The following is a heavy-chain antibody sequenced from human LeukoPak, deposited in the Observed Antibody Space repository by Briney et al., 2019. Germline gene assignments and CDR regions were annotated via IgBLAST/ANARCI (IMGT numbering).Heavy chain of an antibody. Sequence: SQTLSLTCAISGDSVSSNSAAWNWIRQSPSRGLEWLGRTYYRSKWYNDYAVSVKSRITINPDTSKSRFSLQLNSVTPEDTAVYYCARDPSITGTTESRGIFDYWGQGTLVTVSS. CDR3: ARDPSITGTTESRGIFDY. CDR2: TYYRSKWYN. D-gene: IGHD1-7*01. V-gene: IGHV6-1*01. J-gene: IGHJ4*02. CDR1: GDSVSSNSAA.